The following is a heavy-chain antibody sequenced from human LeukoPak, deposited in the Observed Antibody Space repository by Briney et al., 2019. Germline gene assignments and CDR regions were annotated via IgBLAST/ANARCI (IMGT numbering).Heavy chain of an antibody. Sequence: PGGSLRLSCAASGFTFSSYAMSWVRQAPGKGLEWVSSISGSDGSTYYADSVKGRFTISRDNSKNTLYVQMNSLRAADTAVYYCARKSGNYDSSGYYYYFDYWGQGTLVTVSS. J-gene: IGHJ4*02. CDR1: GFTFSSYA. D-gene: IGHD3-22*01. V-gene: IGHV3-23*01. CDR3: ARKSGNYDSSGYYYYFDY. CDR2: ISGSDGST.